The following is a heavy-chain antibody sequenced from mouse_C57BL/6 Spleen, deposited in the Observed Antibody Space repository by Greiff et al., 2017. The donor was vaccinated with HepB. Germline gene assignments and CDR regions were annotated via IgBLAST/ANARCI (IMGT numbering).Heavy chain of an antibody. CDR2: IYPGSGST. V-gene: IGHV1-55*01. CDR1: GYTFTSYW. D-gene: IGHD1-1*01. CDR3: ARWHYYGSSHYYAMDY. Sequence: QVQLQQPGAELVKPGASVKMSCKASGYTFTSYWITWVKQRPGQGLEWIGDIYPGSGSTNYNEKFKSKATLTVDTSSSTAYMQLSSLTSEDSAVYYCARWHYYGSSHYYAMDYWGQGTSVTVSS. J-gene: IGHJ4*01.